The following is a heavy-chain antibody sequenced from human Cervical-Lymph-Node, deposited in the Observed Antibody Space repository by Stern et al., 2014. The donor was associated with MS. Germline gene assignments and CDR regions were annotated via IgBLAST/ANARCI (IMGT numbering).Heavy chain of an antibody. D-gene: IGHD2-15*01. CDR3: TSGGVLAANSFDN. V-gene: IGHV3-73*01. CDR1: GFIFSGSA. CDR2: IRSKINNYAT. J-gene: IGHJ4*02. Sequence: EVQLLESGGGLVQPGGALKLSCAASGFIFSGSAMHWVRQASGEGLEWDGRIRSKINNYATAYAASVQGRFIISRDDSKNTVYLQMNSLKTEDTALYYCTSGGVLAANSFDNWGQGTLVTVSS.